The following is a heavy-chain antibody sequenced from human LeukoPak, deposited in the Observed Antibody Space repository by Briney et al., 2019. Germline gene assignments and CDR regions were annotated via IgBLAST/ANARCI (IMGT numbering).Heavy chain of an antibody. CDR1: GFTFGTYW. CDR2: IYHSGST. Sequence: GSLRLSCGASGFTFGTYWMHWVRQPPGKGLEWIGEIYHSGSTNYNPSLKSRVTISVDKSKNQFSLKLSSVTAADTAVYYCARVNFRTKQWPGAFDIWGQGTMVTVSS. J-gene: IGHJ3*02. D-gene: IGHD6-19*01. V-gene: IGHV4-4*02. CDR3: ARVNFRTKQWPGAFDI.